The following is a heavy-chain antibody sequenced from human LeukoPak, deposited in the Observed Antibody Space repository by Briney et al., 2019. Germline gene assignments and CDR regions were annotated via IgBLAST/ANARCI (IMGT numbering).Heavy chain of an antibody. D-gene: IGHD3-22*01. CDR1: GGSISSSN. J-gene: IGHJ4*02. Sequence: GTLSLTCDVPGGSISSSNWWSWVRQPPGKGLEWVSSISSSSSYMYYADSVKGRFTISRDNAKNSLYLQMNSLRAEDTAVYYCARDGGFYHFYDSSGYNLDYWGQGTLVTVSS. CDR3: ARDGGFYHFYDSSGYNLDY. V-gene: IGHV3-21*01. CDR2: ISSSSSYM.